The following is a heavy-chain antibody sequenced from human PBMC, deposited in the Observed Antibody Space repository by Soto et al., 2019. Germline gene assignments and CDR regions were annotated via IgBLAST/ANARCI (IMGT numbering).Heavy chain of an antibody. V-gene: IGHV3-48*03. CDR3: ARDRIVVVPGEDYYYYYGMDV. Sequence: ESGGGLVQPGGSLRLSCAASGFTFSSYEMNWVRQAPGKGLEWVSYISSSGSTIYYADSVKGRFTISRDNAKNSLYLQMNSLRAEDTAVYYCARDRIVVVPGEDYYYYYGMDVWGQGTTVTVSS. CDR2: ISSSGSTI. D-gene: IGHD2-2*01. J-gene: IGHJ6*02. CDR1: GFTFSSYE.